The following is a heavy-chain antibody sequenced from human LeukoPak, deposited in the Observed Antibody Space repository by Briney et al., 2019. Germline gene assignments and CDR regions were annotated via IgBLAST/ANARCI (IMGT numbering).Heavy chain of an antibody. CDR1: DASVTTYS. CDR2: VYSSGAT. Sequence: SETLSLTCTVSDASVTTYSWSWLRQPAGKGLEWIGRVYSSGATKYNPSLKSRVTISADTSKNQFSLKLPSLPAADTAVYSSARDHYGSGSYKAYFDYWGHGIQVTVSS. J-gene: IGHJ4*01. V-gene: IGHV4-4*07. D-gene: IGHD3-10*01. CDR3: ARDHYGSGSYKAYFDY.